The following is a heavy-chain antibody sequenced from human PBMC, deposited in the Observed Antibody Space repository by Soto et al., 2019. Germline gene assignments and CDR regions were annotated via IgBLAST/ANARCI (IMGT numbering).Heavy chain of an antibody. Sequence: PGGSLRLSCAASGFTFSDYYMSWIRQAPGKGQEWVSYISSSGSTIYYADSVKGRFTISRDNAKNSLYLQMNSLRAEDTAVYYCASFDGEQWLALDYWGQGTLVTVSS. D-gene: IGHD6-19*01. J-gene: IGHJ4*02. CDR2: ISSSGSTI. V-gene: IGHV3-11*01. CDR3: ASFDGEQWLALDY. CDR1: GFTFSDYY.